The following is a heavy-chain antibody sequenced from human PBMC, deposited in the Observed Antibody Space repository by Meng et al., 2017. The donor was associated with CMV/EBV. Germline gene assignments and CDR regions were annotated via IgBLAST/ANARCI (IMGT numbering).Heavy chain of an antibody. CDR1: GFTFDDYT. V-gene: IGHV3-43*01. Sequence: GESLKISCAASGFTFDDYTMHWVRQAPGMGLEWVSLISWDGGSTYYADSVKGRFTISRDNSKNSLYLQMNSLRTEDTALYYCAKDMADSSGYYYYYGMDVWGQGTTVTVSS. J-gene: IGHJ6*02. CDR3: AKDMADSSGYYYYYGMDV. CDR2: ISWDGGST. D-gene: IGHD3-22*01.